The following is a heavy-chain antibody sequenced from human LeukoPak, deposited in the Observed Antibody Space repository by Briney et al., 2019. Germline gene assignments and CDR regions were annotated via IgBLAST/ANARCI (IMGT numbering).Heavy chain of an antibody. J-gene: IGHJ5*02. CDR1: GYSISSGSYY. D-gene: IGHD2-2*01. V-gene: IGHV4-61*02. Sequence: SETLSLTCAVSGYSISSGSYYWSWIRQPAGKGLGWIGRIYTSGSTNYNPSLKSRVTISVDTSKNQFSLKLSSVTAADTAVYYCARGPYIVVVPAANSWFDPWGQGTLVTVSS. CDR2: IYTSGST. CDR3: ARGPYIVVVPAANSWFDP.